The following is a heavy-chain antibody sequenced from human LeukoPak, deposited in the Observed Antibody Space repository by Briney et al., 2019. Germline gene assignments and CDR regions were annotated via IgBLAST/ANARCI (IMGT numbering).Heavy chain of an antibody. V-gene: IGHV3-23*01. CDR2: ITGNGVST. J-gene: IGHJ3*02. CDR3: ARDRDLGEGAFDI. CDR1: GFTFSTYA. Sequence: GGSLRLSCAASGFTFSTYAMKWVRQAPGKGLEWVSTITGNGVSTFYADSVKGRFTISRDNSKNALYLQMNSLRAEDTAVYYCARDRDLGEGAFDIWGQGTMVTVSS.